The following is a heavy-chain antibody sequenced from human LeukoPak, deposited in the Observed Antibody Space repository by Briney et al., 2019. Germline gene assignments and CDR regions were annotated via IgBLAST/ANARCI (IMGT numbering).Heavy chain of an antibody. D-gene: IGHD1-26*01. CDR2: IGTAGDT. V-gene: IGHV3-13*01. J-gene: IGHJ3*02. CDR1: GFTFSSYD. Sequence: GGSLRLSCAASGFTFSSYDMHWVRQATGKGLEWVSAIGTAGDTYYPGSVKGRFTISRENAKNSLYLQMNSLRAGDTAVYYCARVAGEDAFDIWGQGTMVTVSS. CDR3: ARVAGEDAFDI.